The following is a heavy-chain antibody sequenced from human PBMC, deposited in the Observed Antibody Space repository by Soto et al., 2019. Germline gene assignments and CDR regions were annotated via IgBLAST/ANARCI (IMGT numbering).Heavy chain of an antibody. CDR2: IWYDGSNK. V-gene: IGHV3-33*01. CDR1: GFTFSSYG. D-gene: IGHD3-22*01. Sequence: QVQLVESGGGVVQPGRSLRLSCAASGFTFSSYGMHWVRQAPGKGLEWVAVIWYDGSNKYYADSVKGRFTISRDNSKNTLYLQMNSLRAEDTAVYYCARDDRDYYDSSSLRHSGQGTLVTVSS. J-gene: IGHJ1*01. CDR3: ARDDRDYYDSSSLRH.